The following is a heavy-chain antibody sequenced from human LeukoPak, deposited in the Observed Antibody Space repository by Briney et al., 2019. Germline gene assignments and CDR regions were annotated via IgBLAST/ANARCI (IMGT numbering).Heavy chain of an antibody. J-gene: IGHJ4*02. V-gene: IGHV1-18*01. CDR1: GYRFTTYS. Sequence: VKVSCTASGYRFTTYSISPVRQAPGQGLEWVGWISSYNGKTNYGKNVQGRVTMTTDTSTSTAYMELRSLRSDDTAIYYCARNYVTSKYGNDFWGQGTRVTVSS. D-gene: IGHD4-11*01. CDR2: ISSYNGKT. CDR3: ARNYVTSKYGNDF.